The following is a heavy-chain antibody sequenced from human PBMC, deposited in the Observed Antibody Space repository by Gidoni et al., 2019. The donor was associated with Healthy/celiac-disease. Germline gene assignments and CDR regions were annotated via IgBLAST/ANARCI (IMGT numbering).Heavy chain of an antibody. CDR2: INAGNGNP. CDR1: GYTFTSYA. J-gene: IGHJ4*02. CDR3: SITYYYDSSGSGIFDY. D-gene: IGHD3-22*01. Sequence: QVQRAQSGAEVKKPGASETVACKDSGYTFTSYAMHWVRQAPGQRLEWMGWINAGNGNPNYSQTFQRSVTTTRDTSASTAYMELSSLRSDATAVYYCSITYYYDSSGSGIFDYWGQGTLVTVSS. V-gene: IGHV1-3*01.